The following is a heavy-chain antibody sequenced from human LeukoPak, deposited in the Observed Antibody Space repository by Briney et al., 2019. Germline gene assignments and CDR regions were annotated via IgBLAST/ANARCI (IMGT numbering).Heavy chain of an antibody. CDR3: ARDCGSTGCDY. CDR2: ISNDGSTT. D-gene: IGHD2-2*01. J-gene: IGHJ4*02. V-gene: IGHV3-74*01. CDR1: GFTFSVYW. Sequence: HPGGSLRLSCAASGFTFSVYWMHWVRQAPGKGLVWVSRISNDGSTTTYADSVRGRFTISRDNAKNTLYLQMNSLRAEDTAVYYCARDCGSTGCDYWGQGTLVTVSS.